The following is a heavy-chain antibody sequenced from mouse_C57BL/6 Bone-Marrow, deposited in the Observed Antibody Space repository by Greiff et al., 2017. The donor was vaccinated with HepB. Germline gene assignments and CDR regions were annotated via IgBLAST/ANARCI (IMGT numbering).Heavy chain of an antibody. Sequence: QVQLQQSGPELVKPGASVKISCKASGYAFSSSWMNWVKQRPGKGLEWIGRLYPGDGDTNYNGKFKGKATLTADKSSSTAYMQLSSLTSEDSAVYFCAYYYSKNAMDYWGQGTSVTVSS. D-gene: IGHD2-5*01. CDR2: LYPGDGDT. CDR1: GYAFSSSW. J-gene: IGHJ4*01. V-gene: IGHV1-82*01. CDR3: AYYYSKNAMDY.